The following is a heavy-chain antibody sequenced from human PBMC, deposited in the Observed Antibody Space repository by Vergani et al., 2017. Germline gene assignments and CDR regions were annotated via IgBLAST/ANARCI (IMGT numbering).Heavy chain of an antibody. D-gene: IGHD2-2*02. CDR1: GFTFSSYS. Sequence: EVQLVESGGGLVKPGGSLRLSCAASGFTFSSYSMNWVRQAPGKGLEWVSSISSSSSYIYYADSVKRRFTFSRDNAKISLYLQMNSLRAEDTAVYYCARDMGRYCSSTSCFTLYGMDVWGQGTTVTVSS. CDR3: ARDMGRYCSSTSCFTLYGMDV. CDR2: ISSSSSYI. J-gene: IGHJ6*02. V-gene: IGHV3-21*01.